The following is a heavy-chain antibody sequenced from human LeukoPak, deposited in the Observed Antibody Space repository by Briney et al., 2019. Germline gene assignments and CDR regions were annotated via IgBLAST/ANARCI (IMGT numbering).Heavy chain of an antibody. V-gene: IGHV4-34*01. Sequence: SETLSLTCAVYGGSFSGYYWSWIRQPPGKGLEWIGEINHSGSTNYNPSLKSRVTISLDTSKNQFSLKLSSVTAADTAVYYCARGQKDIVVVPAASNYYYYYYYMDVWGKGTTVTVSS. CDR3: ARGQKDIVVVPAASNYYYYYYYMDV. J-gene: IGHJ6*03. D-gene: IGHD2-2*01. CDR2: INHSGST. CDR1: GGSFSGYY.